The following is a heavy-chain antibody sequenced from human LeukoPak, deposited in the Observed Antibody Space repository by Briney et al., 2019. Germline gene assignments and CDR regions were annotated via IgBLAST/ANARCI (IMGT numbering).Heavy chain of an antibody. D-gene: IGHD2-15*01. J-gene: IGHJ6*03. V-gene: IGHV4-59*01. CDR3: ARGPYCSGGSCYSDYYYYYYMDV. Sequence: SETLSLTCTVSGGSISSYYWSWIRQPPGKGLEWIGYIYYSGSTNYNPSLKSRVTISVDTSKNQFSLKLSSVTAADTAVYYCARGPYCSGGSCYSDYYYYYYMDVWGKATTVTVSS. CDR1: GGSISSYY. CDR2: IYYSGST.